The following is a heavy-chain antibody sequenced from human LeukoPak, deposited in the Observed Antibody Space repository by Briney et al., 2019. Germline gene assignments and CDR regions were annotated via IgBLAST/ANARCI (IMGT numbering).Heavy chain of an antibody. D-gene: IGHD5-18*01. Sequence: SETLSLTCTVSGGSVHSYDHYWAWIRQPPGKGLEWMGAIYSSGTTSYNPSLKSRVTISVDTSSNHFYLNLISVTAADTALYYCARQPHSYGPDYYYYYMDLWGTGTTVTVSS. CDR2: IYSSGTT. V-gene: IGHV4-39*01. CDR1: GGSVHSYDHY. CDR3: ARQPHSYGPDYYYYYMDL. J-gene: IGHJ6*03.